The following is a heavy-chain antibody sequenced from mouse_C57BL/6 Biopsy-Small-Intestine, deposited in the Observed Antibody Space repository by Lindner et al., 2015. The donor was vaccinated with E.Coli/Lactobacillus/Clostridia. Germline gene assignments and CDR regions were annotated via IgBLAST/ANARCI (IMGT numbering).Heavy chain of an antibody. D-gene: IGHD1-1*01. CDR2: VNPSSGNT. CDR3: ARVYCSKGVCHEND. Sequence: SVKVSCKVSGYTFTDYYLHWLRQATGQGLEWMGWVNPSSGNTGYAQKFQGRVTMTRNTFISTAYMELSSLRSDDTAVYYCARVYCSKGVCHENDWGQGTLVTVSS. J-gene: IGHJ4*01. V-gene: IGHV1-84*02. CDR1: GYTFTDYY.